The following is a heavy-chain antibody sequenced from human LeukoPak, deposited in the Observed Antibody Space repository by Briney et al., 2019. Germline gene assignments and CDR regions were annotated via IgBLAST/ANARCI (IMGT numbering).Heavy chain of an antibody. V-gene: IGHV1-46*01. CDR2: INPSGGST. J-gene: IGHJ5*02. CDR1: GYTFISYY. CDR3: ARGLGGDFWSGYGRGGWFDP. D-gene: IGHD3-3*01. Sequence: GASVKVSCKASGYTFISYYMHWVRQAPGQGLEGMGIINPSGGSTSYAQKFQGRVTMTRDTSTSTVYMDLSSLRSEDTAVYYCARGLGGDFWSGYGRGGWFDPWGQGTLVTVSS.